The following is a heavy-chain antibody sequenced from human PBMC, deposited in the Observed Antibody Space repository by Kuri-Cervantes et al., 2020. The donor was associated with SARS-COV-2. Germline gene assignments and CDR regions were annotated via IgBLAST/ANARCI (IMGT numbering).Heavy chain of an antibody. V-gene: IGHV3-7*01. D-gene: IGHD1-26*01. J-gene: IGHJ4*02. CDR1: GFTFSGYW. Sequence: GEFLKTSCAASGFTFSGYWMNWVRQAPGKGLEWVANINQDGSGEYYADSVKGRFTISRDNSKNTLYLQMNSLRAEDTAVYYWAREGDYSGSLSGVDYWGQGTLVTVSS. CDR2: INQDGSGE. CDR3: AREGDYSGSLSGVDY.